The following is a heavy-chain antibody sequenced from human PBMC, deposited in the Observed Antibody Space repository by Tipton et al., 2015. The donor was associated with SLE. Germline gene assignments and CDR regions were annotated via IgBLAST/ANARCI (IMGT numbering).Heavy chain of an antibody. CDR2: INNIGSS. CDR1: GDSFIGHY. D-gene: IGHD3-16*02. J-gene: IGHJ3*02. V-gene: IGHV4-34*01. Sequence: TLSLTCAVYGDSFIGHYWTWIRQSPGKGLEWIGEINNIGSSNYNPTLKSRVTISVDTSKTQFSLRLSSVTAADTAVYYCAQAHLWGSYRYASDIWGQGTMVTVSS. CDR3: AQAHLWGSYRYASDI.